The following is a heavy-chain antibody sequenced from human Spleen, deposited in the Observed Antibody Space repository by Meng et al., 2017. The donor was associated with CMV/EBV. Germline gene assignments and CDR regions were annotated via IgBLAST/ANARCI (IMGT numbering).Heavy chain of an antibody. CDR1: DGSISSNSYY. J-gene: IGHJ5*02. CDR3: ARQWAADGFQDP. D-gene: IGHD6-13*01. Sequence: ESLKISCSVSDGSISSNSYYWGWIRQPPGKGLEWIGSIYYRGSTYYSPSLESRVTISVDTSKNQFSLKLSSVTAADTAVYYCARQWAADGFQDPWGQGTLVTVSS. V-gene: IGHV4-39*01. CDR2: IYYRGST.